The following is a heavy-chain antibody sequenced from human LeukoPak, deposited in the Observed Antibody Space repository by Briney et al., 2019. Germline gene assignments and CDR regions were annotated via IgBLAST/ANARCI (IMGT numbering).Heavy chain of an antibody. CDR1: GYTFSNFD. J-gene: IGHJ4*02. D-gene: IGHD3-16*02. CDR3: ARGGRYYDYVWGSYRPAKFYYFDY. Sequence: GASVRVSCKASGYTFSNFDINWVRQASGQGLEWVGWMTPSNGNAGYARKFQGRVTITRNTSISTAYMELSSLRSEDTAVYYCARGGRYYDYVWGSYRPAKFYYFDYWGQGTLVTVSS. CDR2: MTPSNGNA. V-gene: IGHV1-8*01.